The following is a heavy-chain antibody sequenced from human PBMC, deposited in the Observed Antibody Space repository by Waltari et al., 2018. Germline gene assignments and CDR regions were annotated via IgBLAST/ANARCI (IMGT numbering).Heavy chain of an antibody. J-gene: IGHJ3*02. D-gene: IGHD2-8*02. Sequence: EVQLVETGGGLIQPGGSLRLSCAASGFTVSSNYMSWVRQAPGKGLEWVSVIYSGGSTYYADSVKGRFTISRDNSKNTLYLQMNSLRAEDTAVYYCAREGGYCTGGVCSPDAFDIWGQGTMVTVSS. CDR2: IYSGGST. CDR3: AREGGYCTGGVCSPDAFDI. CDR1: GFTVSSNY. V-gene: IGHV3-53*02.